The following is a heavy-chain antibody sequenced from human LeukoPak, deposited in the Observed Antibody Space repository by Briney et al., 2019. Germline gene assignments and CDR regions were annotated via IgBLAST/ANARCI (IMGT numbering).Heavy chain of an antibody. V-gene: IGHV4-4*09. CDR2: IYNSENT. J-gene: IGHJ2*01. CDR1: GGSVSSYY. D-gene: IGHD6-19*01. CDR3: ARFYSGPSGWFVLWFFDL. Sequence: SETLSLTCTVSGGSVSSYYWSWIRQPPEKGLEWIGYIYNSENTKYNSSLESRVTMSIDTSKNRLFLKLSSVTAADTAVYYCARFYSGPSGWFVLWFFDLWGRGTLVTVSS.